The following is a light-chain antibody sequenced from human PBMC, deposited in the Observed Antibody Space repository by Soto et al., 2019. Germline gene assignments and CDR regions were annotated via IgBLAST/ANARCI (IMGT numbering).Light chain of an antibody. Sequence: EVGLSQSPCTLPLSPGERATLSCRARQSVSSRYLAWYQQKPGQAPRLLIYGASSRATGIPDRFSGSGSGTDFTLTISRLEPGDFAVYYCQQYGYSSWTFGQGTKVDIK. CDR1: QSVSSRY. J-gene: IGKJ1*01. CDR3: QQYGYSSWT. V-gene: IGKV3-20*01. CDR2: GAS.